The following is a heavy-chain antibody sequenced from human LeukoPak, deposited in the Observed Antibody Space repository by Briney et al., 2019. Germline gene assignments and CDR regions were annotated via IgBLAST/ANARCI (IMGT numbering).Heavy chain of an antibody. CDR3: ARRLTQYDCFDP. D-gene: IGHD2-2*01. CDR2: TYYRSTWYN. J-gene: IGHJ5*02. Sequence: SQTLSLTRAISGDSVSSNSVTWNGIRQSPSRGLEWLGRTYYRSTWYNDYAVSVRGRITVNPDTSKNQFSLHLNSVTPEDTAVYYCARRLTQYDCFDPWGQGILVTVSS. CDR1: GDSVSSNSVT. V-gene: IGHV6-1*01.